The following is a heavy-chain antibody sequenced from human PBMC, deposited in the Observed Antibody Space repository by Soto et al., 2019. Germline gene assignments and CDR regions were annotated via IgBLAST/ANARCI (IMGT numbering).Heavy chain of an antibody. V-gene: IGHV1-69*13. CDR2: IIPIFGTA. J-gene: IGHJ5*02. CDR1: GGTFSSYA. CDR3: ARDHGVTTGTNWFDP. D-gene: IGHD4-4*01. Sequence: SVKVSCKASGGTFSSYAISWVRQAPGQGLEWMGAIIPIFGTANYAQKFQGRVTITADESTSTAYMELSSLRSEDTAVYYCARDHGVTTGTNWFDPWGQGTLVTVSS.